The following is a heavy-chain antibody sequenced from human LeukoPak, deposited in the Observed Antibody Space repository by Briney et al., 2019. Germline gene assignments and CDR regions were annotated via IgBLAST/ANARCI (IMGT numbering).Heavy chain of an antibody. CDR3: ARDSGSSPTFDY. V-gene: IGHV4-59*01. D-gene: IGHD1-26*01. Sequence: PSETLSLTCTVSGGSISNSFWSWIRQPPGKGLEWIAYIYYTGNTKYNPSLKSRVTISVDTSKNQFSLRLSPVTAADTAVYYCARDSGSSPTFDYWGQGTLVTVSS. J-gene: IGHJ4*02. CDR1: GGSISNSF. CDR2: IYYTGNT.